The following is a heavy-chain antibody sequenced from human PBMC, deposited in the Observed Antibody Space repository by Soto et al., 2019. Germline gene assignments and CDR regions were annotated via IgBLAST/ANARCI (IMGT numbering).Heavy chain of an antibody. J-gene: IGHJ4*02. Sequence: SVKVSCKSSGYTFSTYEINWVRRAAGQGLEWMGRMNPDNGNTGYAQKFQDRVTMTRNTSISTAYMELSSLRSDDTAVYYCARGPRESGEWLLFDYWGQGALVTISS. V-gene: IGHV1-8*01. D-gene: IGHD3-3*01. CDR1: GYTFSTYE. CDR3: ARGPRESGEWLLFDY. CDR2: MNPDNGNT.